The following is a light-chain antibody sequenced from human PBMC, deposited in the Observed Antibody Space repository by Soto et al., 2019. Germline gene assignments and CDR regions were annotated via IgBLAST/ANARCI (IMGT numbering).Light chain of an antibody. J-gene: IGKJ1*01. Sequence: DIQMTQSPSTLSASVGDIVTITCRASQSISNWLAWYQQKPGKAPKLLIYDASSLESGVPSRFSGSGSGTEFTLTISCLQPDDVATYYCQQYNSYSSTFGQGTKVEIK. CDR3: QQYNSYSST. CDR2: DAS. V-gene: IGKV1-5*01. CDR1: QSISNW.